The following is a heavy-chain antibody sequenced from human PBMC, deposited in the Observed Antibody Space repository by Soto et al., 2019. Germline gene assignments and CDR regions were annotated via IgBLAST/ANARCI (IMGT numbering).Heavy chain of an antibody. J-gene: IGHJ5*02. CDR2: IYYSGST. CDR3: ARGRFGPPPSNWFNP. Sequence: SETLSLTCTVSGGSISSYYWSWIRQPPGKGLEWIGYIYYSGSTNYNPSLKSRVTISVDTSKNQFSLKLSSVTAADTAVYYCARGRFGPPPSNWFNPWGQGTLVTVSS. CDR1: GGSISSYY. D-gene: IGHD3-10*01. V-gene: IGHV4-59*01.